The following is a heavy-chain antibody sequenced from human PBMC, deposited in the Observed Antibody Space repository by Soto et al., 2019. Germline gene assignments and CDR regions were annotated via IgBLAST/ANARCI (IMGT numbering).Heavy chain of an antibody. D-gene: IGHD3-3*01. V-gene: IGHV4-61*01. CDR1: GGSVSSGSYY. CDR2: IYYSGST. Sequence: SETLSLTCTVSGGSVSSGSYYWSWIRQPPGKGLEWIGYIYYSGSTNYNPSLKSRVTISVDTSKNQFSLKLSSVTAADTGVYYCARADDFWSGKGLGYWGQGTLVTVSS. CDR3: ARADDFWSGKGLGY. J-gene: IGHJ4*02.